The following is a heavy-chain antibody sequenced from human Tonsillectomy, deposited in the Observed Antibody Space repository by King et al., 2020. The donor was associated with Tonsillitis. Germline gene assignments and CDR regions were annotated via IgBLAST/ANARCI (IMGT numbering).Heavy chain of an antibody. V-gene: IGHV3-15*01. CDR2: IKSRGYGETT. CDR1: GFTFSHAW. D-gene: IGHD3-22*01. CDR3: SWDSSGAYAFDI. Sequence: VQLVESGGGLVKPGGSLRLSCAASGFTFSHAWMSWVRQAPGKGLEWVGRIKSRGYGETTDYAAPVKGRLTISRDDSIDTLYLQMSSLKTEDTAVYFCSWDSSGAYAFDIWGQGTMVTVSS. J-gene: IGHJ3*02.